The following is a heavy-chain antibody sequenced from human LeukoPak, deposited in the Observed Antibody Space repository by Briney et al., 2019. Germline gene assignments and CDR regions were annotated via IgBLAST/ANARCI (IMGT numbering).Heavy chain of an antibody. V-gene: IGHV3-30*04. CDR1: GFTFSSYA. D-gene: IGHD7-27*01. CDR3: AKEGNWGMGSSFDF. CDR2: IRFDESKK. Sequence: GGSLRLSCAASGFTFSSYAMHWVRQAPGKGLEWVAVIRFDESKKFYADSVKGRFIISRDNSERTVYLQMNSLRVEDTAVYYCAKEGNWGMGSSFDFWGQGALVTVSS. J-gene: IGHJ4*02.